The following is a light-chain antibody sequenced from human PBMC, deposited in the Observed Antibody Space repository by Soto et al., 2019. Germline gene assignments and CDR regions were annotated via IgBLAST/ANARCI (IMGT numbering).Light chain of an antibody. CDR1: QRIGRW. V-gene: IGKV1-5*01. CDR2: DAS. Sequence: DIRMTQSPSTLSASVGDSVTITCPASQRIGRWLAWYQQKPWKAPKLLIYDASSLQSRVPSRFSRSGSGTEYALNITSLQADDLAASNCQQYNHYSSHTFGRGPQLQI. J-gene: IGKJ2*01. CDR3: QQYNHYSSHT.